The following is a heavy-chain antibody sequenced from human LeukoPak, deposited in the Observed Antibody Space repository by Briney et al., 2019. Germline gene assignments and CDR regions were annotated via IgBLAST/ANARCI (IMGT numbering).Heavy chain of an antibody. CDR3: AKDSAAMNYYFDY. CDR1: GFTFSSYG. CDR2: IRYDGSNK. D-gene: IGHD2-2*01. V-gene: IGHV3-30*02. J-gene: IGHJ4*02. Sequence: GGSLRLSCAASGFTFSSYGMHWVRQAPGEGLEWVAFIRYDGSNKYYADSVKGRFTISRDNSKNTLYLQMNSLRAEDTAVYYCAKDSAAMNYYFDYWGQGTLVTVSS.